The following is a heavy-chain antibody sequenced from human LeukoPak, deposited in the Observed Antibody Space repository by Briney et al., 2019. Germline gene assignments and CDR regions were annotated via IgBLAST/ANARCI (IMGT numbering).Heavy chain of an antibody. V-gene: IGHV1-46*01. CDR3: GRDLNRSGYTREGRFDP. CDR2: INPSGGST. Sequence: GASVKVSCKASGYTFTSYYMYWVRQAPGQGLEWMGIINPSGGSTTYAQKFQGRLTMTRDMSTSTVYMELSSLRSEDTAVYYCGRDLNRSGYTREGRFDPWGQGTLVTVSS. CDR1: GYTFTSYY. D-gene: IGHD3-22*01. J-gene: IGHJ5*02.